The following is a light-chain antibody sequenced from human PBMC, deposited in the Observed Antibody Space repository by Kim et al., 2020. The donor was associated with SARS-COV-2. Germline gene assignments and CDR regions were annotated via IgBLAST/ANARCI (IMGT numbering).Light chain of an antibody. CDR3: QKYSSAPLT. CDR1: QGISSY. J-gene: IGKJ4*01. V-gene: IGKV1-27*01. CDR2: AAS. Sequence: DIQMTQSPSSLSASVGDRVTITCRASQGISSYLAWYRQKPGKIPKVLIYAASTLKSGVPSRFSGSGSGTEFTLTITNLQPEDVATYYCQKYSSAPLTFGGGTKVDIK.